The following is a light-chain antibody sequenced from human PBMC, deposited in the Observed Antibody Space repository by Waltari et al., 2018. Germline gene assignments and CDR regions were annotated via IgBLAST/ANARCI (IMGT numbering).Light chain of an antibody. V-gene: IGKV1-39*01. Sequence: DIQMTQSPSSLSASVGDRVTIPCRASQGISSYLNWYQQKPGKAPKLLIYAASSLQSGFPSRFSGSGSGTDFTLTITRLQPEDFATYSCQQSYSTPYTFGQGTKLGI. CDR2: AAS. CDR3: QQSYSTPYT. J-gene: IGKJ2*01. CDR1: QGISSY.